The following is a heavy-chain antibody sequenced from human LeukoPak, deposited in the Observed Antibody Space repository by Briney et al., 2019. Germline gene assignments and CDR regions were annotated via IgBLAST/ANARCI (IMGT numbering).Heavy chain of an antibody. CDR2: ISWNSGNI. J-gene: IGHJ4*02. D-gene: IGHD6-6*01. V-gene: IGHV3-9*01. CDR3: AKVSRPRGGYCFDY. CDR1: GFTFNDYA. Sequence: GGSLRLSCAASGFTFNDYAMHWVRQAPGKGLEWVSGISWNSGNIGYADSVKGRFSISRDNAKNSLYLQMNSLRAEDTALYYCAKVSRPRGGYCFDYWGQGSLVTVSS.